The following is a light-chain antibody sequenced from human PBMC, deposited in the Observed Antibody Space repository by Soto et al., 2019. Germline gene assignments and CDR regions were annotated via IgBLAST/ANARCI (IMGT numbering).Light chain of an antibody. V-gene: IGLV2-14*03. Sequence: QSVLTQPASVSWSPGQSITISCTGTSSEVGAYNYVSWYQHHPGKAHKLIIYDVSDRPSGVSNRFSASKSGNTASMAISGLQAEDEADYYCSSYTSINTEVFGTGTKVTVL. J-gene: IGLJ1*01. CDR3: SSYTSINTEV. CDR1: SSEVGAYNY. CDR2: DVS.